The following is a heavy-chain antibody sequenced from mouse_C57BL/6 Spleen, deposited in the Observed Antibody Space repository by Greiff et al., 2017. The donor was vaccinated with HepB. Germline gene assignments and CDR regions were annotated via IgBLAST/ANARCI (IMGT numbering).Heavy chain of an antibody. V-gene: IGHV1-64*01. Sequence: VQLQQPGAELVKPGASVKLSCKASGYTFTSYWIHWVKQRPGQGLEWIGMIHPNSGSTNYNEKFKSKATLTVDKSSSTAYMQLSSLTSEDSAVYYCARDYYGSLDYWGQGTTLTVSS. CDR1: GYTFTSYW. D-gene: IGHD1-1*01. J-gene: IGHJ2*01. CDR2: IHPNSGST. CDR3: ARDYYGSLDY.